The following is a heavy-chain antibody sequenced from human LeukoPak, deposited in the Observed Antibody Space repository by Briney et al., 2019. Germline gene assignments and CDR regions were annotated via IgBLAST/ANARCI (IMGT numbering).Heavy chain of an antibody. CDR2: ISGYNRNT. CDR1: GYTFDNYG. D-gene: IGHD3-3*01. CDR3: ARDGLRSEWSYFDY. V-gene: IGHV1-18*01. J-gene: IGHJ4*02. Sequence: GASVKVSCKASGYTFDNYGISWVRQAPGQGLEWMGWISGYNRNTKYAQRLQGRVIMTTDTPTSTVYMELRSLRSDDTAIYYCARDGLRSEWSYFDYWGQGTLVTVSS.